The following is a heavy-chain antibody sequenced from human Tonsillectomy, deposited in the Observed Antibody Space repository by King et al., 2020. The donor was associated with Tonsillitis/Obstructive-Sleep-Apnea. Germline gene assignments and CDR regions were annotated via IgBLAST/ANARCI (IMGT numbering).Heavy chain of an antibody. CDR1: GGSISSRNC. D-gene: IGHD2-21*02. V-gene: IGHV4-4*02. CDR3: ARVGGEPSAIPDPIYYYYYYYMDV. J-gene: IGHJ6*03. CDR2: ISHSGST. Sequence: QLQESGPGLVKPSGTLSLTCAVSGGSISSRNCLSWVRQPPGKGLEWIGEISHSGSTNYNPSLKSRVTMSVDKSNNQFSLKLSSVTAADTAVYYCARVGGEPSAIPDPIYYYYYYYMDVWGKGTTVTVSS.